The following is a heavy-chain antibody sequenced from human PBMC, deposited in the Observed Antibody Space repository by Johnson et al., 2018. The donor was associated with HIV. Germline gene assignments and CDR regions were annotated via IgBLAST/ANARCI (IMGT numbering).Heavy chain of an antibody. CDR3: TTGSSGSNAFDI. CDR2: IKSKPDGGTT. D-gene: IGHD3-22*01. V-gene: IGHV3-15*01. J-gene: IGHJ3*02. CDR1: GFTFSNAW. Sequence: VQLVESGGGLVQPGRSLRLSCAASGFTFSNAWMSWVRQAPGKGLEWVGRIKSKPDGGTTDYAAPVKGRFTISRDDSKNTLYLQMNSLKTEDTAVYYCTTGSSGSNAFDIWGQGTMVTVSS.